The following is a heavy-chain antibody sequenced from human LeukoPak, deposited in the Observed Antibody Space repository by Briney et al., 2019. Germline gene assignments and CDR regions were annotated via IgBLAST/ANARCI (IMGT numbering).Heavy chain of an antibody. CDR1: GYTFTGYY. D-gene: IGHD1-26*01. CDR3: ATDLQEGARDFDY. Sequence: ASVKVSCKASGYTFTGYYMHWVRQAPGQGLEWMGWINPNSGGTNYAQKFQGWVTMTRDTSISTAYMELSSLRSEDTAVYYCATDLQEGARDFDYWGQGTLVTVSS. J-gene: IGHJ4*02. CDR2: INPNSGGT. V-gene: IGHV1-2*04.